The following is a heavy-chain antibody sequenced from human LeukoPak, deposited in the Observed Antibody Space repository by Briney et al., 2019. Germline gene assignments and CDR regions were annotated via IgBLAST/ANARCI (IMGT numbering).Heavy chain of an antibody. J-gene: IGHJ6*03. V-gene: IGHV1-8*03. CDR2: MNPKSGDT. CDR1: GYIFIDYE. CDR3: ARGRYMDV. Sequence: GASVKVSCKASGYIFIDYEINLVRQATGQGLEWMGWMNPKSGDTGYEQKFKGRVTITRDSSIRTVYMELSSLRPEDTALYYCARGRYMDVWGKGTTVTVSS.